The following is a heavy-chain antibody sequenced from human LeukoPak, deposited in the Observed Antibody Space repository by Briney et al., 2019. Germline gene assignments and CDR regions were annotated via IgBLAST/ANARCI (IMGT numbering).Heavy chain of an antibody. CDR1: GFTFRSYW. D-gene: IGHD5-18*01. CDR3: ARVGIQRYFDY. V-gene: IGHV3-74*01. J-gene: IGHJ4*02. Sequence: PGGSLRLSCAASGFTFRSYWMHWVRQAPGKGLVWVSGINSDGSSTSYADAVKGRFTISRDNAENTLYLQMNSLRAEDTAVYYCARVGIQRYFDYWGQVTLVTVSS. CDR2: INSDGSST.